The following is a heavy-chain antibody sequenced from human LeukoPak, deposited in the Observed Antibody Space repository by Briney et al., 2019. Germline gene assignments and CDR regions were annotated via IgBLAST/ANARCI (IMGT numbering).Heavy chain of an antibody. D-gene: IGHD6-13*01. CDR3: ARTPGWRSSWYDFDY. V-gene: IGHV1-18*01. Sequence: ASVKVSCKASGYTFTSYGISWVRQAPGQGLEWMGWISAYNGNTNYAQKFQGRVTMTEDTSTDTAYMELNSLRAEDTAVYYCARTPGWRSSWYDFDYWGQGTLVTVSS. J-gene: IGHJ4*02. CDR2: ISAYNGNT. CDR1: GYTFTSYG.